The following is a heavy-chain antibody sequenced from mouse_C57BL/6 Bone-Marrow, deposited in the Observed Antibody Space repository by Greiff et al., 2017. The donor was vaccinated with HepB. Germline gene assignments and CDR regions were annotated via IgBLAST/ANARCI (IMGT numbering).Heavy chain of an antibody. D-gene: IGHD2-4*01. J-gene: IGHJ3*01. CDR2: IYPGGGYT. CDR3: ARWGLAWFAY. V-gene: IGHV1-63*01. CDR1: GYTFTNYW. Sequence: QVQLKESGAELVRPGTSVKMSCKASGYTFTNYWIGWAKQRPGHGLEWIGDIYPGGGYTNYNEKFKGKATLTADKSSSTAYMQFSSLTSEDSAIYYCARWGLAWFAYWGQGTLVTVSA.